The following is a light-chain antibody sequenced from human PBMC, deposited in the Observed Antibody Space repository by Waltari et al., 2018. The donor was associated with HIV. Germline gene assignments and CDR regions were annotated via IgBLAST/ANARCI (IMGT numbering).Light chain of an antibody. Sequence: QSALTLPPSASGSPGQSVSISCPGPSRDVGSFKYVSLYQQHPGKAPKLLIYDVTKRPSGVPDRFSGSKSGNTASLTVSGLQAEDEAHYYCSSYAGSSMSYAFGTGTKVTVL. CDR3: SSYAGSSMSYA. CDR2: DVT. J-gene: IGLJ1*01. V-gene: IGLV2-8*01. CDR1: SRDVGSFKY.